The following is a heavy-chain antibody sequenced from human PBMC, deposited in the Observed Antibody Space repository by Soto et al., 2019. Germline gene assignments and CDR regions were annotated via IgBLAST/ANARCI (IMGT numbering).Heavy chain of an antibody. V-gene: IGHV1-69*13. CDR1: GGTFSSYA. D-gene: IGHD3-22*01. CDR3: ARDGYDSSGYPPIRGFDP. J-gene: IGHJ5*02. Sequence: SVKVSCKASGGTFSSYAISWVRQAPGQGLEWMGGIIPIFGTANYAQKFQGRVTITADESTSTAYMELSSLRSEDTAVYYCARDGYDSSGYPPIRGFDPWGQGTLVTVSS. CDR2: IIPIFGTA.